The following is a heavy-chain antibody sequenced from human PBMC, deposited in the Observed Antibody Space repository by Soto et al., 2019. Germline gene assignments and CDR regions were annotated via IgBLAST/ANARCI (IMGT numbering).Heavy chain of an antibody. Sequence: GGSLRLSGAASGFTFGSYGIHWVRQAPGKGLEWVAVISYDGSNKYYADSVKGRFTISRDNSKNTVYLQMNSLRAEDTAVYYCAKDRGFRFINYYGLDVWGQGTTVTVSS. CDR3: AKDRGFRFINYYGLDV. CDR1: GFTFGSYG. CDR2: ISYDGSNK. D-gene: IGHD3-10*01. V-gene: IGHV3-30*18. J-gene: IGHJ6*02.